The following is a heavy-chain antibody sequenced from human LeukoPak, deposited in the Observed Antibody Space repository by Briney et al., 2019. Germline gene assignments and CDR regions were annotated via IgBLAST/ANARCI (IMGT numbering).Heavy chain of an antibody. CDR3: ARCTAMAPDAFDI. J-gene: IGHJ3*02. Sequence: KSGGSLRLSCAASGXTFSDYYMSWIRQPPGKGLEWIGTIYYSGSTYYNPSLKSRVTISVDTSKNQFSLKLSSVTAADTAVYYCARCTAMAPDAFDIWGQGTMVTVSS. CDR2: IYYSGST. CDR1: GXTFSDYY. V-gene: IGHV4-38-2*01. D-gene: IGHD5-18*01.